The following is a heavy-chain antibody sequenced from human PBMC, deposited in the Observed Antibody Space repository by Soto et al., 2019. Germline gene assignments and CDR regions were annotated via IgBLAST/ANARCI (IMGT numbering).Heavy chain of an antibody. D-gene: IGHD3-16*02. J-gene: IGHJ5*02. Sequence: PSETLSLTCTVSGGSISSGGYYWSWIRQHPGKGLEWIGYIYYSGSTYYNPSLKSRVTISVDTSKNQFSLKLSSVTAADTAVYYCARDTLNHGWFDPWGQGNLVTVSS. V-gene: IGHV4-31*03. CDR2: IYYSGST. CDR1: GGSISSGGYY. CDR3: ARDTLNHGWFDP.